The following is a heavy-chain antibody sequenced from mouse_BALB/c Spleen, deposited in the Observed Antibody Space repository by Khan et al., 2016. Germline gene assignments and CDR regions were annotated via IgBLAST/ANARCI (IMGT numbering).Heavy chain of an antibody. Sequence: EVELVESGGGLVQPQGSLKLSCAASGFTFNTYAMNWVRQTPGKGLEWITRIRSKSYNYTTCYADSVKDRFNISRDESQNMLYLQMKNLKHEDTAIYYCVRQGYNYDFAYWGRRTLVTVSA. CDR3: VRQGYNYDFAY. D-gene: IGHD2-12*01. CDR2: IRSKSYNYTT. V-gene: IGHV10-1*02. J-gene: IGHJ3*01. CDR1: GFTFNTYA.